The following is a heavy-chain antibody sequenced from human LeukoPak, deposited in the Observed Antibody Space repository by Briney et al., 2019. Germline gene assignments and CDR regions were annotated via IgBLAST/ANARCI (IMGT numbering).Heavy chain of an antibody. CDR3: AKDNAYSSGWLYYFDY. D-gene: IGHD6-19*01. J-gene: IGHJ4*02. CDR2: ISGSGEST. Sequence: GGSLRLSCAASGFSFSNYVMTWVRQAPGKGLEWVSMISGSGESTTYAGSVKGRFTVSRDNSQNTLYLQMDSLRGDDTALYYCAKDNAYSSGWLYYFDYWGQGTLVTVSS. V-gene: IGHV3-23*01. CDR1: GFSFSNYV.